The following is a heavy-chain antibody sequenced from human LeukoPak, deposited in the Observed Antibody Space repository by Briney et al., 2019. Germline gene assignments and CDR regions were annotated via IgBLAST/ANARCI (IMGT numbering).Heavy chain of an antibody. D-gene: IGHD6-19*01. Sequence: SETLSLTCTISGASISSYYWSWIRQPPGKGLEWIGYIYNSGSTNYNPSLKSRATLSVDTSKSQFSLRLTSVTAADTAVYYCARHWLTDPFDIWGQGTMVTVSS. CDR1: GASISSYY. V-gene: IGHV4-59*08. CDR3: ARHWLTDPFDI. CDR2: IYNSGST. J-gene: IGHJ3*02.